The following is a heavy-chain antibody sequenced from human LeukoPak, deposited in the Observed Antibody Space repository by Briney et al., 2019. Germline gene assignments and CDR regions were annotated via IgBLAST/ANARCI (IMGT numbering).Heavy chain of an antibody. CDR1: GGSISSSSYY. CDR3: ARQNRYNWNYDY. J-gene: IGHJ4*02. D-gene: IGHD1-7*01. Sequence: SETLSLTCTVSGGSISSSSYYWGWIRQPPGKGLEWIGSIYYSGSTYYNPSLKSRVTISVDTSKNQFSLKLSSVTAADTAVYYCARQNRYNWNYDYWGQGTLVTVSS. CDR2: IYYSGST. V-gene: IGHV4-39*01.